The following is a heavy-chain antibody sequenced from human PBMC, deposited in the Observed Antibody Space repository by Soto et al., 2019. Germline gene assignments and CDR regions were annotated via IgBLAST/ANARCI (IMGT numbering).Heavy chain of an antibody. Sequence: QVQLQESGPGLVKPSQTLSLTCTVSGGSISSGGYYWSWIRQHPGKGLEWIGYIYYSGSTNYNPSLKSRGTISVDTSKNQFSLKLSSVTAADTAVYYCARSWEGGSGSYYAYWGQGTLVTVSS. CDR1: GGSISSGGYY. J-gene: IGHJ4*02. D-gene: IGHD3-10*01. V-gene: IGHV4-31*03. CDR3: ARSWEGGSGSYYAY. CDR2: IYYSGST.